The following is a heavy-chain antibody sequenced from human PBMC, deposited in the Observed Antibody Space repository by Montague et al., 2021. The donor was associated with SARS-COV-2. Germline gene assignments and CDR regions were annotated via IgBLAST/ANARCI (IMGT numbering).Heavy chain of an antibody. J-gene: IGHJ5*02. CDR2: IYHSRST. V-gene: IGHV4-38-2*02. CDR1: GYSISSGYY. D-gene: IGHD3-10*01. CDR3: ARDCYDYGSGSYQRWFDP. Sequence: SETLSLTCTVSGYSISSGYYWCWIRQPPGKGLEWRGSIYHSRSTYYNPSLKSRVTISVDTSKNHFSLKLSSVTAADTAVYYCARDCYDYGSGSYQRWFDPWGQGTLVTVSS.